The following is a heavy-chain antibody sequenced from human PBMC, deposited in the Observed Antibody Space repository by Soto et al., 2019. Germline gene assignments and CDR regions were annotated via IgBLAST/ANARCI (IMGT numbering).Heavy chain of an antibody. Sequence: SVKVSCKASGGTFSSYAISWVRQAPGQGLEWMGGIIPIFGTANYAQKFQGRVTITADESTSTAYMELSSLRSEDKAVYYCARGVGERGHYPIDYWGQGTLVTVSS. D-gene: IGHD3-3*01. V-gene: IGHV1-69*13. CDR3: ARGVGERGHYPIDY. CDR2: IIPIFGTA. J-gene: IGHJ4*02. CDR1: GGTFSSYA.